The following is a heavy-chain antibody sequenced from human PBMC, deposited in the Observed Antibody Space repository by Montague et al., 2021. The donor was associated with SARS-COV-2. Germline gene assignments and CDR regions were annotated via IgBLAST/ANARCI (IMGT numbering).Heavy chain of an antibody. D-gene: IGHD2-2*01. CDR2: INHSGST. Sequence: SETLSLTCAVYGGSFSGYYWSWIRQPPGKGLEWIGEINHSGSTNYNPSLKIRVTISVCTSKNQFSLKLSSVTAAATAVSYCARSQDCSTTSCHFDYWGQGTLVTVSS. CDR3: ARSQDCSTTSCHFDY. J-gene: IGHJ4*02. V-gene: IGHV4-34*01. CDR1: GGSFSGYY.